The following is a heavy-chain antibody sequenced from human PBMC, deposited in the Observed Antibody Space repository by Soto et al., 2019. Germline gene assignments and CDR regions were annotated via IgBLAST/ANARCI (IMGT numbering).Heavy chain of an antibody. CDR1: GFTFSSSW. CDR2: INPEGSAE. CDR3: ALHVVWYFDF. V-gene: IGHV3-7*02. D-gene: IGHD2-15*01. J-gene: IGHJ4*02. Sequence: EMQLVESGGALVQPGGSLRLSCAASGFTFSSSWMAWVRQAPGKGLEWVANINPEGSAEYYVDSVKGRFTISRDNAKHSLYLQMNSLRLEDTSLYYCALHVVWYFDFWGPGTLVSISS.